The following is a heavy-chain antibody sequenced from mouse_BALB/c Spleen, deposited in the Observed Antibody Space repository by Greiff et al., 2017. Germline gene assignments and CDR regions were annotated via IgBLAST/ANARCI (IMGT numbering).Heavy chain of an antibody. J-gene: IGHJ4*01. CDR3: ARGGGYYLYAMDY. CDR2: ISYDGSN. D-gene: IGHD2-3*01. V-gene: IGHV3-6*02. Sequence: ESGPGLVKPSQSLSLTCSVTGYSITSGYYWNWIRQFPGNKLEWMGYISYDGSNNYNPSLKNRISITRDTSKNQFFLKLNSVTTEDTATYDCARGGGYYLYAMDYWGQGTSVTVSS. CDR1: GYSITSGYY.